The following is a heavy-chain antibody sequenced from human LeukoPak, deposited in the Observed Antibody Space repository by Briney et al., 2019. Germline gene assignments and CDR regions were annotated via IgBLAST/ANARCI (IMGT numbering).Heavy chain of an antibody. CDR3: ASQTTSYYYDSSGYGAFDI. J-gene: IGHJ3*02. CDR1: GYSFTSYW. V-gene: IGHV5-51*01. D-gene: IGHD3-22*01. CDR2: IYPGDSDT. Sequence: GESLQISCKGSGYSFTSYWIGWVRQMPGKGLEWMGIIYPGDSDTRYSPSFQGQVTISADKSISTAYLQWSSLKASDTAMYYCASQTTSYYYDSSGYGAFDIWGQGTMVTVSS.